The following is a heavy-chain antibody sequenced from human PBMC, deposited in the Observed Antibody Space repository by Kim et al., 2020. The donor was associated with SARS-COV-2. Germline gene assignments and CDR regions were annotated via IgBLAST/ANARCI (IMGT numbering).Heavy chain of an antibody. CDR1: GFTFSDHY. D-gene: IGHD3-22*01. CDR2: TRNKANSYTT. Sequence: GGSLRLSCAASGFTFSDHYMDWVRQAPGKGLEWVGRTRNKANSYTTEYAASVKGRFTISRDDSKNSLYLQMNSLKTEDTAVYYCARASNYYDSSGYYVREVFGYWGQGTLVTVSS. CDR3: ARASNYYDSSGYYVREVFGY. V-gene: IGHV3-72*01. J-gene: IGHJ4*02.